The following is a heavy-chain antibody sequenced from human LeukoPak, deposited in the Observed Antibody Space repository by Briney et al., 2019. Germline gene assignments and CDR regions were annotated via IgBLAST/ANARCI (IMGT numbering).Heavy chain of an antibody. CDR2: MNPNSGNT. V-gene: IGHV1-8*01. CDR3: AVDYGDFLFDY. D-gene: IGHD4-17*01. CDR1: GYTFTTYD. J-gene: IGHJ4*02. Sequence: GASVKVSCKASGYTFTTYDINWVRQATGQGLEWMGWMNPNSGNTGYAQKFQGRVTMTRNTSISTAYMELSSLRSEGTAVYYCAVDYGDFLFDYWGQRTLVTVSS.